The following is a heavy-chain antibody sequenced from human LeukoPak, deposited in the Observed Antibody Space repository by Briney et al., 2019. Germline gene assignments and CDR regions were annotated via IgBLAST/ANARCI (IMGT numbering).Heavy chain of an antibody. Sequence: ASVKVSCKASGYTFTSYGISWVRQAPGQGLEWMGWISAYNGNTNYAQKLQGRVTMTTDTPTSTAYMELRSLRSDDTAVYYCAGWAGVGHFGNSWLPSLDYWGQGTLVTVSS. V-gene: IGHV1-18*01. CDR2: ISAYNGNT. D-gene: IGHD4-23*01. J-gene: IGHJ4*02. CDR3: AGWAGVGHFGNSWLPSLDY. CDR1: GYTFTSYG.